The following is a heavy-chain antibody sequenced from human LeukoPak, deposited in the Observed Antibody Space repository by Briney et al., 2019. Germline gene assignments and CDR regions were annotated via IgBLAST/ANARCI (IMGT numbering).Heavy chain of an antibody. D-gene: IGHD6-19*01. J-gene: IGHJ4*02. CDR2: ISYDGSNK. CDR1: GFTFSSYG. Sequence: PGGSLRLSCAASGFTFSSYGMHWVRQAPGKGLEWVAVISYDGSNKYYADSVKGRFTISRDNSKNTLYLQMNSLRAEDTAVYYCAKDWRAVAGPFDYWGQGTLVTVSS. V-gene: IGHV3-30*18. CDR3: AKDWRAVAGPFDY.